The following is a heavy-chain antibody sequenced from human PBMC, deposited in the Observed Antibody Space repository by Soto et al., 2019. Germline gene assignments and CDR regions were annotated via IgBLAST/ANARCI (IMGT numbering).Heavy chain of an antibody. V-gene: IGHV3-53*01. D-gene: IGHD1-1*01. CDR3: ARGTDDAKIRFDH. Sequence: XGSLILSCAASGFTVSSNYMSWVRQAPGKGLDWVSSIHPGGDTFYADSVKGRFSFSRDNSKNTVYLQMNSLRVEDTAVYYCARGTDDAKIRFDHWGQGTLVTVSS. CDR1: GFTVSSNY. J-gene: IGHJ5*02. CDR2: IHPGGDT.